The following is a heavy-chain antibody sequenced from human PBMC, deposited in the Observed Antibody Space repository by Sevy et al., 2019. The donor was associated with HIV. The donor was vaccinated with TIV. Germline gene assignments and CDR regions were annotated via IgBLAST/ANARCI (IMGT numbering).Heavy chain of an antibody. CDR2: ITSSGSNI. CDR1: VFSFSSYE. V-gene: IGHV3-48*03. CDR3: TRDLPPSATIVPHFDY. D-gene: IGHD2-21*01. Sequence: GGSLRLSCAASVFSFSSYEMNWVRQAPGKGLEWVSSITSSGSNIYYSDSVKGRFTISRDNAKNSLYLQMNSLRAEDTALYYCTRDLPPSATIVPHFDYWGQGTLVTVSS. J-gene: IGHJ4*02.